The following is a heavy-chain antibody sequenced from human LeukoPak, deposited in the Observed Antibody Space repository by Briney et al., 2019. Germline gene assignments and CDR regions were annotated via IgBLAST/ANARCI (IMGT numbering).Heavy chain of an antibody. Sequence: GGSLRLSCAASGFTFSNYGIHWVRQAPGKGLEWVAFIRYDGDNKYYGDSVKGRLTISRGNSKNTLYLQMSSLRAEDTAVYYCARAYSTYPDYWGQGTLVTVSS. CDR1: GFTFSNYG. J-gene: IGHJ4*02. CDR2: IRYDGDNK. D-gene: IGHD2-15*01. CDR3: ARAYSTYPDY. V-gene: IGHV3-30*02.